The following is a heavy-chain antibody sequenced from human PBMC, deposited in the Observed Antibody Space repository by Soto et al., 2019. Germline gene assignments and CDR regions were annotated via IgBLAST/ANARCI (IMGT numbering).Heavy chain of an antibody. D-gene: IGHD5-12*01. J-gene: IGHJ5*02. CDR1: GGSISSSSYY. CDR3: ARGRDGYNYSWFDP. V-gene: IGHV4-39*01. Sequence: QLQLQESGPGLVKPSETLSLTCTVSGGSISSSSYYWGWIRQPPGKGLEWIGSIYYSGSTYYNPSLKSRVTISVDTSKNQFSLKLSSVTAADTAVYYCARGRDGYNYSWFDPWGQGTLVTVSS. CDR2: IYYSGST.